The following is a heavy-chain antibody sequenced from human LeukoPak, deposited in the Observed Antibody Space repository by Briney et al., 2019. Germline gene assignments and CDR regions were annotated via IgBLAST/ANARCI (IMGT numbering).Heavy chain of an antibody. CDR2: IIPIFGTA. CDR1: GGTFSSYA. CDR3: AREGLTYYYDSSGYSDEPLFDY. Sequence: SVKVSCKASGGTFSSYAISWVRQAPGQGLEWMGGIIPIFGTANYAQKFQGRVTITADESTSTAYMELSSLRSEDTAVYYCAREGLTYYYDSSGYSDEPLFDYWGQGTLVTVSS. D-gene: IGHD3-22*01. J-gene: IGHJ4*02. V-gene: IGHV1-69*13.